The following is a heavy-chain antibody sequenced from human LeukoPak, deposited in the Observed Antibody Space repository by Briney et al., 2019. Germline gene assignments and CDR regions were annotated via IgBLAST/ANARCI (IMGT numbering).Heavy chain of an antibody. CDR2: IYTSGST. CDR1: GGSISSYY. CDR3: ARDGVPDGYYQYSDY. D-gene: IGHD3-22*01. Sequence: PSETLSLTCTVSGGSISSYYWSWIRQPAGKGLEWIGRIYTSGSTNYNPSLKSRVTMSVDTSKNQFSLKLSSVTAADTAVYYCARDGVPDGYYQYSDYWGQGTLVTVSS. J-gene: IGHJ4*02. V-gene: IGHV4-4*07.